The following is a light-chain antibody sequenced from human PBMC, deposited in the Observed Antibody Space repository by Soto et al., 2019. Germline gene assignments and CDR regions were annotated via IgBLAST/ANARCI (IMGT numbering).Light chain of an antibody. V-gene: IGKV3-20*01. Sequence: ESVLTQSPGTLSLSPGERATLSCRASQSVTNRYFAWYQQRPGQAPRLLIYGISNRATGIPDRFSGSGSGTDFTLTISRLEPEYFVVYYCQRYSSLPNTFGHGTKVDIK. CDR1: QSVTNRY. J-gene: IGKJ2*01. CDR3: QRYSSLPNT. CDR2: GIS.